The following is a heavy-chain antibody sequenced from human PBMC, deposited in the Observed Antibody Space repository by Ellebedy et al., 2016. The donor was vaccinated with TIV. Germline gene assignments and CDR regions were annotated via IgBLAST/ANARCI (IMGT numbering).Heavy chain of an antibody. CDR1: GGSISSGDYY. Sequence: SETLSLTCTVSGGSISSGDYYWSWIRQPPGKGLEWIGYIYYSGSTYYNPSLKSRVTISVDTSKNQFSLKLSSVTAADTAVYYCAAQGPRQWLVPHWGQGTLVTVSS. CDR3: AAQGPRQWLVPH. D-gene: IGHD6-19*01. V-gene: IGHV4-30-4*01. J-gene: IGHJ4*02. CDR2: IYYSGST.